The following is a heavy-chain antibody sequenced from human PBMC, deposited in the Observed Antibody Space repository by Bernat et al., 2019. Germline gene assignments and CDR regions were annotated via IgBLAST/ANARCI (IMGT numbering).Heavy chain of an antibody. Sequence: QVQLVESGGGVVQPGRSLRLSCAASGFTFSDYYMSWIRQAPGKGLEWVSYISSSSSYTNYADSVKGRFTISRDNAKNSLYLQMNSLRAEDTAVYYCERDLRYCSSTSCYDAFDIWGQGTMVTVSS. J-gene: IGHJ3*02. V-gene: IGHV3-11*06. CDR2: ISSSSSYT. D-gene: IGHD2-2*01. CDR1: GFTFSDYY. CDR3: ERDLRYCSSTSCYDAFDI.